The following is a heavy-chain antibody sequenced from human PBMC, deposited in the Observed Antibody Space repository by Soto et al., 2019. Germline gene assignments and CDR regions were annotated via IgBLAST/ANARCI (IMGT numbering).Heavy chain of an antibody. CDR3: ARDTATTVTSYYFDY. CDR1: GCTFTSYG. Sequence: ASVKVSCKASGCTFTSYGISWVRQAPGQGLEWMGWISAYNGNTNYAQKLQGRVTMTTDTSTSTAYMELRSLRSDDTAVYYCARDTATTVTSYYFDYWGQGTLVTVSS. CDR2: ISAYNGNT. D-gene: IGHD4-17*01. V-gene: IGHV1-18*01. J-gene: IGHJ4*02.